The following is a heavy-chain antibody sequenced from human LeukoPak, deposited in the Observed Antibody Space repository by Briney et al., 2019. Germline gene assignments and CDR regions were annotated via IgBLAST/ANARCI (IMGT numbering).Heavy chain of an antibody. Sequence: GGSLRLSCAASGFTFSNYSMSWARQAPGKGLEWVSTISVSGGSTYYADSVKGRFTISRDNSKNTLYLQMNSLRAEDTAVYYCAKGNYYFDSSGYFHFDYWGQGTLVTVSS. CDR1: GFTFSNYS. V-gene: IGHV3-23*01. D-gene: IGHD3-22*01. CDR2: ISVSGGST. CDR3: AKGNYYFDSSGYFHFDY. J-gene: IGHJ4*02.